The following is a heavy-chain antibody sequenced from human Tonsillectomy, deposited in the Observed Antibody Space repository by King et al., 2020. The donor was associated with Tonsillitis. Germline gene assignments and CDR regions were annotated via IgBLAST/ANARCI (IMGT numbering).Heavy chain of an antibody. Sequence: QLVQSGGGLVKPGGSLRLSCAASGFTLSDYYMSWIRQAPGKGLEWVSYISSSSSYTNYADSVKGRFTISRDNAKNSLYLQMNSLRAEDTAMYYCARGELDTAMVVHYWGQGTLVTVSS. J-gene: IGHJ4*02. CDR2: ISSSSSYT. D-gene: IGHD5-18*01. CDR1: GFTLSDYY. V-gene: IGHV3-11*05. CDR3: ARGELDTAMVVHY.